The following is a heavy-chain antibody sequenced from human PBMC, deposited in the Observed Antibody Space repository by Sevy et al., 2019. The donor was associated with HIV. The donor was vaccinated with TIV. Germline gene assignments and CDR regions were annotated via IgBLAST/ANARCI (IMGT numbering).Heavy chain of an antibody. V-gene: IGHV3-30*04. J-gene: IGHJ3*02. Sequence: GGSLRLSCAASGFTFSSYAMHWVRQAPGKGLEWVAVISYDGSNKYYADSLKGRFTISRDNSKNTLYLQMNSLRAEDTAVYYCARDLTRGYSYGYPNGAFDIWGQGTMVTVSS. CDR3: ARDLTRGYSYGYPNGAFDI. CDR1: GFTFSSYA. CDR2: ISYDGSNK. D-gene: IGHD5-18*01.